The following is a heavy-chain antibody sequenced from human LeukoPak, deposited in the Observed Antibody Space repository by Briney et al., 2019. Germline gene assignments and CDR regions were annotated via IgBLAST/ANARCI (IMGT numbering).Heavy chain of an antibody. V-gene: IGHV4-59*02. CDR1: GASVTNHY. CDR2: IYYSGGI. J-gene: IGHJ4*02. CDR3: AGSGGLAKEGAVFDY. Sequence: SETLSLTCIASGASVTNHYWSLIRQPPGKGLEWIVYIYYSGGINYNPSLKSRVTISVDTSRNQFSMKLNSVTAADTAAYYCAGSGGLAKEGAVFDYWGQGTLVTVSS. D-gene: IGHD3-10*01.